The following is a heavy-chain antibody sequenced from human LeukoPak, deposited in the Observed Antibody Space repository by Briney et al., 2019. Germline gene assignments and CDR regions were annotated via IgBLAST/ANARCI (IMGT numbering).Heavy chain of an antibody. CDR2: ISDSGGRT. Sequence: PGGSLRLSCAASGFTFSSYAMSWVRQAPGKGLEWVSGISDSGGRTYYADSVKGRFTISRDNSKNTLCLQMNSLRAEDTAVYYCARDLDGSGSYLPTNWFDPWGQGTLVTVSS. CDR1: GFTFSSYA. D-gene: IGHD3-10*01. CDR3: ARDLDGSGSYLPTNWFDP. J-gene: IGHJ5*02. V-gene: IGHV3-23*01.